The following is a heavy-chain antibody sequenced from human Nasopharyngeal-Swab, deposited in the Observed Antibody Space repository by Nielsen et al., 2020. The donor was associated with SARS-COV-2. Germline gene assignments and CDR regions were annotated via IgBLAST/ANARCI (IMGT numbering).Heavy chain of an antibody. CDR3: ARAPTGTIFGVVLLYYYGMDV. CDR2: MNPNSGNT. J-gene: IGHJ6*02. D-gene: IGHD3-3*01. Sequence: ASVKVSCKASGYTFTSYDINWVRQATGQGLEWMGWMNPNSGNTGYAQKFQGRVTMTRNTSISTAYMELSSLRSEDTAVYYCARAPTGTIFGVVLLYYYGMDVWGQGTTATVSS. CDR1: GYTFTSYD. V-gene: IGHV1-8*01.